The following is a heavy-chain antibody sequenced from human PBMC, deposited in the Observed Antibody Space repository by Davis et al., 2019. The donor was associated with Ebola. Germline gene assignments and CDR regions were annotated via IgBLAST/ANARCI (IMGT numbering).Heavy chain of an antibody. Sequence: PSETLSLTCTVSGGSISSSSYYWGWIRQPPGKGLEWIGSIYYSGSTYYNPSLKSRVTISVDTSKNQFSLKLSSVTAADTAVYYCARQRYSGYDRHGMDVWGQGTTVTVSS. D-gene: IGHD5-12*01. J-gene: IGHJ6*02. CDR2: IYYSGST. CDR3: ARQRYSGYDRHGMDV. V-gene: IGHV4-39*01. CDR1: GGSISSSSYY.